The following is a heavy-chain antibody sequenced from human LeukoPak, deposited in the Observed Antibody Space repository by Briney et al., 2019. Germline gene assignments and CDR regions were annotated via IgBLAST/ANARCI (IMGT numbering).Heavy chain of an antibody. CDR1: GGSISSSSYY. D-gene: IGHD3-9*01. CDR3: ARPRTGYYDILTGYYEEGYFDY. V-gene: IGHV4-39*01. CDR2: IYYSGST. Sequence: PSETLSLTCTVSGGSISSSSYYWGWIRQPPGKGLEWIGSIYYSGSTYYNPSLKSRVTISVDTSKNQFSLKLSSVTAADTAVYYCARPRTGYYDILTGYYEEGYFDYWGQGTLVTVSS. J-gene: IGHJ4*02.